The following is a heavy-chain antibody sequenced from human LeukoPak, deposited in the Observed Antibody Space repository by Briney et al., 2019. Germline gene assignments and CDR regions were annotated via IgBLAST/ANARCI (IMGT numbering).Heavy chain of an antibody. J-gene: IGHJ4*02. D-gene: IGHD3-10*01. CDR1: GGSISSSSYY. CDR2: IYYSGST. V-gene: IGHV4-39*07. CDR3: ARLGWGVGEYYFDY. Sequence: SETLSLTCTVSGGSISSSSYYWGWIRQPPGKGLEWTGSIYYSGSTYYNPSLKSRVTISVDTSKNQFSLKLSSVTAADTAVYYCARLGWGVGEYYFDYWGQGTLVTVSS.